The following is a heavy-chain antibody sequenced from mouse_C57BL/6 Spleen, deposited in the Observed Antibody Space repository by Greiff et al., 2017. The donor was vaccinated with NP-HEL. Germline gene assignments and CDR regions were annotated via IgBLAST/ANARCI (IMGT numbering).Heavy chain of an antibody. CDR2: ISSGSSTI. CDR3: ARPGYYGSRKAWFAD. Sequence: EVKLVESGGGLVKPGGSLKLSCAASGFTFSDYGMHWVRQAPEKGLEWVAYISSGSSTIYYADTVKGRFTISSDKAKNTLFLQMTSLRYEDTDMYYCARPGYYGSRKAWFADGGKGTLVTVAA. J-gene: IGHJ3*01. D-gene: IGHD1-1*01. V-gene: IGHV5-17*01. CDR1: GFTFSDYG.